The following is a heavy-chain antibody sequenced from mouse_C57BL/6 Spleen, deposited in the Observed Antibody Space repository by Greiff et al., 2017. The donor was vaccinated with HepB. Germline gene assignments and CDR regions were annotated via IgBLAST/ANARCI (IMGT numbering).Heavy chain of an antibody. J-gene: IGHJ4*01. CDR1: GYAFSSYW. Sequence: QVHVKQSGAELVKPGASVKISCKASGYAFSSYWMNWVKQRPGKGLEWIGQIYPGDGDTNYNGKFKGKATLTADKSSSTAYMQLSSLTSEDSAVYFCARGGSLYAMDYWGQGTSVTVSS. CDR3: ARGGSLYAMDY. V-gene: IGHV1-80*01. CDR2: IYPGDGDT.